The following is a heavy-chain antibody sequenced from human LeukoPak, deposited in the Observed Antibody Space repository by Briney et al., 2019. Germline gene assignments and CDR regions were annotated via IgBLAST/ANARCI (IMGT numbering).Heavy chain of an antibody. V-gene: IGHV4-59*08. D-gene: IGHD3-10*01. Sequence: SETLSLTCTVSGGSISSYYWSWIRQPPGKGLEWIGYIYYSGSTNYNPSLKSRVTISVDTSKNQFSLRLSSVTAADTAVYYCARHAGAVDGLLSFGENNWFDPWGQGTLVTVSS. CDR2: IYYSGST. J-gene: IGHJ5*02. CDR1: GGSISSYY. CDR3: ARHAGAVDGLLSFGENNWFDP.